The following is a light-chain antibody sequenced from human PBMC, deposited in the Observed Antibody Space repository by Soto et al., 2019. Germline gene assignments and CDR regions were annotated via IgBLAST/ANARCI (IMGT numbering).Light chain of an antibody. CDR2: DAS. CDR3: HQRSDWRGLT. CDR1: QSVRSY. Sequence: EFVLTQSPGTLSLSPGARAPLSCRASQSVRSYLAWYPQNPGQAPRLLIYDASTRATGIPDRFSGSGSGTDFTLTISSLEPEDSAVYYCHQRSDWRGLTFGGGTKVDIK. J-gene: IGKJ4*01. V-gene: IGKV3-11*01.